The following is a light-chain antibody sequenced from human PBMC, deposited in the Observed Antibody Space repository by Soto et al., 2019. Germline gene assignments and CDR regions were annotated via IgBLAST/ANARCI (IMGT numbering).Light chain of an antibody. Sequence: NFMLTQPHSVSASPGKTVTISCTRSSGSIASSYVQWYQQRPGSSPTTVIYEDNQRPSGVPDRFSGSIDSSSNSASLTISELKIEDEADYYCQSYDSSNPVVFGGGTKVTVL. CDR1: SGSIASSY. V-gene: IGLV6-57*01. J-gene: IGLJ2*01. CDR3: QSYDSSNPVV. CDR2: EDN.